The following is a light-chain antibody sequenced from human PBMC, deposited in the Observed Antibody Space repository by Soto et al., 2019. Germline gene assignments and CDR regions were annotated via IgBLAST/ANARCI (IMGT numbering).Light chain of an antibody. V-gene: IGLV1-40*01. CDR1: SSNIGAGYD. CDR3: QSYDSSLSGVV. Sequence: QSVLTQQPSVSGAPGQRVTISCTGSSSNIGAGYDVHWYQQLPGRAPKVLIYGNSNRPSGVPDRFSGSKSGTSASLAITGLQAEDEADYYCQSYDSSLSGVVFGVGTQLTVL. J-gene: IGLJ2*01. CDR2: GNS.